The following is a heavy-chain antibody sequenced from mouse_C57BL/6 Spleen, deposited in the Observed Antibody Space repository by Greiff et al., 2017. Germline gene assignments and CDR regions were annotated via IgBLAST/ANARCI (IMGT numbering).Heavy chain of an antibody. CDR2: INPGGGYT. Sequence: VQLQQPGAELVRPGASVKMSCKASGYTFTNYWMGWAKQRPGHGLEWIGGINPGGGYTNYNEKFKGKATLTADKPSSTAYMQLSSLTSEESAIFACARACSGAMDYWGQGTPVTVSA. V-gene: IGHV1-63*01. J-gene: IGHJ4*01. D-gene: IGHD1-1*01. CDR3: ARACSGAMDY. CDR1: GYTFTNYW.